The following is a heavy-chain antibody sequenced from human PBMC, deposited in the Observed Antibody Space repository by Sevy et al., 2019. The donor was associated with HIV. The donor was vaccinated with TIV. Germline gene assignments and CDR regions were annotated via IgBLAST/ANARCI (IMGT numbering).Heavy chain of an antibody. CDR2: ISSSSSYI. CDR1: GFTFSSYS. V-gene: IGHV3-21*01. J-gene: IGHJ4*02. Sequence: GGSLRLSCAASGFTFSSYSMNWVHQAPGKGLEWVSSISSSSSYIYYADSVKGRFTISRDNAKNSLYLQMNSLRAEDTAVYYCARDVSGYSGYDYYFDYWGQGTLVTVSS. CDR3: ARDVSGYSGYDYYFDY. D-gene: IGHD5-12*01.